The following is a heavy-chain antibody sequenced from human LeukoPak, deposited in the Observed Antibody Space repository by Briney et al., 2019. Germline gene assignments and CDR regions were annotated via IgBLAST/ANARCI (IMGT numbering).Heavy chain of an antibody. CDR2: INHSGST. Sequence: PSETLSLTCAVYGGSFSGYYWSWIRQPPGKGLEWIGEINHSGSTNYNPSLKSRVTISVDTSKNQFSLKLSSVTAADTAVYYCARLLGRYSLRSGFYYYYYYMDVWGKGTTVTVSS. J-gene: IGHJ6*03. V-gene: IGHV4-34*01. D-gene: IGHD5-18*01. CDR3: ARLLGRYSLRSGFYYYYYYMDV. CDR1: GGSFSGYY.